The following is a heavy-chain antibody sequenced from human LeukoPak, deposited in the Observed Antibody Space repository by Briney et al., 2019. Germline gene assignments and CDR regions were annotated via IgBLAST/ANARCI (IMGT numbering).Heavy chain of an antibody. CDR3: ARSPSLYCSGGSCYLAH. Sequence: GGSLRLSCAASGFTFSSYAMHWVRQAPGKGLEWVAVISYDGGNKYYADSVKGRFTISRDNSKNTLYLQMNSLRAEDTAVYYCARSPSLYCSGGSCYLAHWGQGTLVTVSS. D-gene: IGHD2-15*01. V-gene: IGHV3-30-3*01. J-gene: IGHJ4*02. CDR2: ISYDGGNK. CDR1: GFTFSSYA.